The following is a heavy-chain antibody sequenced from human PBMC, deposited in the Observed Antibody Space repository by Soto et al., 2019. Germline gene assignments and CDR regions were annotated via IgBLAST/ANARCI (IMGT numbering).Heavy chain of an antibody. D-gene: IGHD6-19*01. CDR1: GGSISSSNW. Sequence: KASETLSLTCAVSGGSISSSNWWSWVRQPPGKGLEWIGEIYHSGSTNYNPSLKSRVTISVDKSKNQFSLKLSSVTAADTAVYYCARRPSSGWYYYGMDVWGQGTTVTVSS. J-gene: IGHJ6*02. CDR3: ARRPSSGWYYYGMDV. CDR2: IYHSGST. V-gene: IGHV4-4*02.